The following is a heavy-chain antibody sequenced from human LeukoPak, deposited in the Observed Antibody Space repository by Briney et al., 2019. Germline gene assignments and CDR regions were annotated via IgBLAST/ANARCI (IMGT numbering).Heavy chain of an antibody. V-gene: IGHV3-7*01. J-gene: IGHJ3*02. CDR3: AREARGDYYYDSSGYFDI. CDR1: GFTFSSYW. Sequence: GGSLRLSCAASGFTFSSYWMSWVRQAPGEGLEWVANIKQDGSEKYYVDSVKGRFTISRDNAKNSLYLQMNSLRAEDTAVYYCAREARGDYYYDSSGYFDIWGQGTMVTVSS. CDR2: IKQDGSEK. D-gene: IGHD3-22*01.